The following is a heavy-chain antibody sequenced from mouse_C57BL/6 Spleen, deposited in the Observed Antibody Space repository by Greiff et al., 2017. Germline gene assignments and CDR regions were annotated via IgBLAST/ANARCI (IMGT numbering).Heavy chain of an antibody. CDR1: GYSFTSGYY. Sequence: EVQLQQSGPGLVKPSPSLSLSCSVTGYSFTSGYYWNWIRQFPGNQLECMGYISYDGSTNYNPSLKNQISITRDTSKNQFYLKLNSVTTEDTATYYCAKGDYDSSYGDFGVRGTGATVTVAS. V-gene: IGHV3-6*01. CDR3: AKGDYDSSYGDFGV. J-gene: IGHJ1*03. D-gene: IGHD1-1*01. CDR2: ISYDGST.